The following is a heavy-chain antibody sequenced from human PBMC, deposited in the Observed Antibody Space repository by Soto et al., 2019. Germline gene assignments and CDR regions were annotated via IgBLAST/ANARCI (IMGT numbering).Heavy chain of an antibody. CDR2: ISSRGGTT. CDR3: ARAKLGAIVSPFFDF. J-gene: IGHJ4*02. V-gene: IGHV3-48*03. Sequence: PGGSLRLSCAASGFTFSDSEMNWVRQAPGKGLEWVSYISSRGGTTYYADSVKGRFTLSRDNAKNSLSLQMNSLRADDAAVYYCARAKLGAIVSPFFDFGGQGAQVTVSS. D-gene: IGHD2-15*01. CDR1: GFTFSDSE.